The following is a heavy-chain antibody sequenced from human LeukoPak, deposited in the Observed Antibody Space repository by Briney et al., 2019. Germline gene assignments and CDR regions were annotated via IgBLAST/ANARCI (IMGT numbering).Heavy chain of an antibody. V-gene: IGHV4-61*08. CDR3: ARVLAAAGTLYFDY. J-gene: IGHJ4*02. CDR1: GGSISSGGYY. Sequence: SQTLSLTCTVSGGSISSGGYYWSWIRQPPGKGLEWIGYIYYSGSTNYNPSLKSRVTISVDTAKNQFSLRLSSVTAADTAVYYCARVLAAAGTLYFDYWGQGTLVTVSS. CDR2: IYYSGST. D-gene: IGHD6-13*01.